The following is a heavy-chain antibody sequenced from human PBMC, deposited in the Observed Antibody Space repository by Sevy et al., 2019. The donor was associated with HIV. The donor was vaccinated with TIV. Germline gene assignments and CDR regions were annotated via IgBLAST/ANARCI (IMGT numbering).Heavy chain of an antibody. J-gene: IGHJ4*02. CDR2: INPYSGGT. D-gene: IGHD2-15*01. CDR1: GYSFTGFY. V-gene: IGHV1-2*02. CDR3: ARLAAR. Sequence: GESLKISCKTSGYSFTGFYIHWVRQAPGQGLEWMGWINPYSGGTYYTQNFQGRVTMTRDTSISTAYMELSRLRSDDTAMYYCARLAARWGQGTRVTVSS.